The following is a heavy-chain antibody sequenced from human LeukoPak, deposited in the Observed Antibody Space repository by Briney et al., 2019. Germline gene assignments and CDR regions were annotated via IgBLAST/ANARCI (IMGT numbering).Heavy chain of an antibody. J-gene: IGHJ6*02. CDR2: IRYDGSNK. CDR1: GFTFSSYG. Sequence: GGSLRLSCAASGFTFSSYGMHWVRQAPGKGLEWVAFIRYDGSNKYYADSVKGRFTISRDNSKNTLYLQMNSLRAEDSAVYYCAKGGSIVGATWPPDYYYYGMDVWGQGTTVTVSS. D-gene: IGHD1-26*01. V-gene: IGHV3-30*02. CDR3: AKGGSIVGATWPPDYYYYGMDV.